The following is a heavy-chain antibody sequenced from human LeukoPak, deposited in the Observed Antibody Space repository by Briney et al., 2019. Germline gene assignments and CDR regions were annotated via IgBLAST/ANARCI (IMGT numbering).Heavy chain of an antibody. CDR3: ARAAYYYDSSGYYPFDY. J-gene: IGHJ4*02. D-gene: IGHD3-22*01. CDR1: GRPFSGYH. V-gene: IGHV4-34*01. Sequence: SEPLSLTCAVYGRPFSGYHWIWTPQPPGKGLEWIGEINHSGSTNYNPSLKSRVTISVDTSKNQFSLKLSSVTAADTAVYYCARAAYYYDSSGYYPFDYWGQGTLVTVSS. CDR2: INHSGST.